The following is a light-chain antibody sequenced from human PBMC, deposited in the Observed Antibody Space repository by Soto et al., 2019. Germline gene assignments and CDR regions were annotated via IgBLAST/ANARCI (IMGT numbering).Light chain of an antibody. CDR3: QTWGTGIVV. CDR2: LNSDGSH. CDR1: GGHSSYA. V-gene: IGLV4-69*01. Sequence: QLVLTQSPSASASLGASVKLTCTLSGGHSSYAIAWHQQQPEKGPRYLMKLNSDGSHSKGDGIPDRFSGSSSGAERYLTSSSLQSEDEADYYCQTWGTGIVVFGGGTQLTVL. J-gene: IGLJ2*01.